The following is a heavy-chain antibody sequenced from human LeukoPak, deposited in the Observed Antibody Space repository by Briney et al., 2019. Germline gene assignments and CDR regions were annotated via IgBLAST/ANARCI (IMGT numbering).Heavy chain of an antibody. J-gene: IGHJ1*01. D-gene: IGHD1-26*01. V-gene: IGHV1-58*02. CDR3: AADLVKGGGATAEYFQH. CDR1: GFTFTSSA. Sequence: SVKVSCKASGFTFTSSAMQWVRQARGQRLEWIGWIVVGSGNTNYAQKFQERVTITRDMSTSTAYMELSSLRSEDTAVYYCAADLVKGGGATAEYFQHWGQGTLVTVSS. CDR2: IVVGSGNT.